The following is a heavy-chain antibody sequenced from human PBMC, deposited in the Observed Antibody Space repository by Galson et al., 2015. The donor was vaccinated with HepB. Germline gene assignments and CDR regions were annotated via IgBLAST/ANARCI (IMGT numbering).Heavy chain of an antibody. CDR2: IGGGGSNI. D-gene: IGHD2-15*01. CDR1: GFRFSAFW. CDR3: AKDRYCSGASCYGDGFNY. Sequence: SLRLSCAASGFRFSAFWMHWVRQAPGKGLVWVSRIGGGGSNIDYADSVKGRFTISRDNAKNTLYLQMNSLRAEDTALYYCAKDRYCSGASCYGDGFNYWGQGTPVTVSS. J-gene: IGHJ4*02. V-gene: IGHV3-74*01.